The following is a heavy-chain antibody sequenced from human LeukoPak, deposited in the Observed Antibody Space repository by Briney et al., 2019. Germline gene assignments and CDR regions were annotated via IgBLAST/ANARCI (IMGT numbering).Heavy chain of an antibody. CDR2: VNAGNGDT. V-gene: IGHV1-3*01. Sequence: GASVKVSCKTSGSTFTSYTFHWMRQALGQRIEWMGWVNAGNGDTEYSRKFQGRVTFTRDTFANVAYMDLSSLRSEDTAVYFCARQGLGHKFFFDYWGQGTQATVSS. CDR1: GSTFTSYT. CDR3: ARQGLGHKFFFDY. J-gene: IGHJ4*02. D-gene: IGHD6-25*01.